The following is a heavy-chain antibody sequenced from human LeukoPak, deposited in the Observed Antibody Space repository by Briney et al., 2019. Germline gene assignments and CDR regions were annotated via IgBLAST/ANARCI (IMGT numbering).Heavy chain of an antibody. CDR3: ATSGYYGSGSYLYWYFDL. CDR1: GYTLTELS. D-gene: IGHD3-10*01. V-gene: IGHV1-24*01. Sequence: ASVKVSCKVSGYTLTELSMHWVRQAPGKGLEWMGGLDPEDGETIYAQKFQGRVTMTEDTSTVTAYMELSSLRSEDTAVYYCATSGYYGSGSYLYWYFDLWGRGTLVTVSS. CDR2: LDPEDGET. J-gene: IGHJ2*01.